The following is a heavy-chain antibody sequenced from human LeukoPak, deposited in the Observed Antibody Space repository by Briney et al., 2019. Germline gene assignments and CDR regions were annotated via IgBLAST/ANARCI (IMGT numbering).Heavy chain of an antibody. Sequence: PGRSLRLSCATSGFTFSSYGMHWVRQAPGKGLEWVAVIWYDGSNKYYAESVKGRFTISRDNSKNTLYLQMNSLRAEDTAVYYCGKDWGGGYYDYWGQGTLVTVSS. V-gene: IGHV3-33*06. CDR3: GKDWGGGYYDY. D-gene: IGHD3-16*01. CDR1: GFTFSSYG. CDR2: IWYDGSNK. J-gene: IGHJ4*02.